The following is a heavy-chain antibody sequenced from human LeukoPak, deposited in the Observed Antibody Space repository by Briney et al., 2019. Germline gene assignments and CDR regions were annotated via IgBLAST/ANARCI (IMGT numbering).Heavy chain of an antibody. Sequence: SVKVSCKASGGTFSSYAISWVRQAPGQGLEWMGGIIPIFGTANYAQKFQGRVMITTDESTSTAYMELSSLRSGDTAVYYCARARTDLSIASAFDIWGQGTMVTVSS. J-gene: IGHJ3*02. V-gene: IGHV1-69*05. CDR3: ARARTDLSIASAFDI. D-gene: IGHD6-6*01. CDR1: GGTFSSYA. CDR2: IIPIFGTA.